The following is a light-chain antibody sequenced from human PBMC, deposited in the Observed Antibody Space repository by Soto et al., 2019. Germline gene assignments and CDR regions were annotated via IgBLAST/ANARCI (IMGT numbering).Light chain of an antibody. V-gene: IGKV2-28*01. CDR1: QSLLYSNGYNY. CDR3: MQALQTPRT. J-gene: IGKJ2*01. Sequence: DIVMTQSPLSLPVTPGEPAAISCRSSQSLLYSNGYNYLDWYLQKPGQSPQLLIYLGSNRASGVPDRFSGSGSGTDFPLNISRVEAEDVGVYYCMQALQTPRTFGQGTKLEIK. CDR2: LGS.